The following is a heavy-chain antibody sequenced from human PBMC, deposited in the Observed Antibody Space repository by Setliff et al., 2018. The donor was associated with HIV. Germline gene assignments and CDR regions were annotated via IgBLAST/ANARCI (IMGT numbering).Heavy chain of an antibody. V-gene: IGHV4-4*09. CDR1: VGSFSGYY. J-gene: IGHJ4*02. CDR3: ARYRRPPYYLDY. D-gene: IGHD3-16*02. CDR2: IYSTGDS. Sequence: SETLSLTCAVYVGSFSGYYWSWIRQPPGKELEWIGYIYSTGDSNYNPSLKSRVTMAVDTSKNQFSLKLTSVTAADTAVYYCARYRRPPYYLDYWGQGTLVTVSS.